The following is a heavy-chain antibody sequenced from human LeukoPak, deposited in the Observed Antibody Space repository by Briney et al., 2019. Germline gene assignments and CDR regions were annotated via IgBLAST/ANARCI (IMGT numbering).Heavy chain of an antibody. CDR3: ARGEGGATESGTFDI. CDR1: GDSISGYY. J-gene: IGHJ3*02. V-gene: IGHV4-59*08. D-gene: IGHD1-26*01. Sequence: EXLSLTCTVSGDSISGYYWSWIREPPEKGGEYIGYIYYSGSTDYNPSLKSRVTISVDTSKNQFSLELSSVTAADTAVHYCARGEGGATESGTFDIWGQGTMVAVSS. CDR2: IYYSGST.